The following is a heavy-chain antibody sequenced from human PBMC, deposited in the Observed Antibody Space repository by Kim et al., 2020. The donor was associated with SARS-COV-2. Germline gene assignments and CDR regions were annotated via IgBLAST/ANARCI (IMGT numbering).Heavy chain of an antibody. CDR1: GGSISSSSYY. CDR3: ARLGAAAGIRWWFDP. J-gene: IGHJ5*02. D-gene: IGHD6-13*01. Sequence: SETLSLTCTVSGGSISSSSYYWGWIRQPPGKGLEWIGSIYYSGSTYYNPSLKSRVTISVDTSKNQFSLKLSSVTAADTAVYYCARLGAAAGIRWWFDPWGQGTLVTVSS. V-gene: IGHV4-39*01. CDR2: IYYSGST.